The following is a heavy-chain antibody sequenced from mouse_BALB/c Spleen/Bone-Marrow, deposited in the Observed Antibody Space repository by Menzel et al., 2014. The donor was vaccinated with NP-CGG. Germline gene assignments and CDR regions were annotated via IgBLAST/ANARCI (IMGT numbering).Heavy chain of an antibody. CDR3: ARPRYPFYAMDS. CDR2: TTNGGGAT. CDR1: GFTFNSNT. V-gene: IGHV5-12-2*01. D-gene: IGHD2-14*01. J-gene: IGHJ4*01. Sequence: VMLVESGGGLVQPGGSLKLSCAASGFTFNSNTMSWVRQTPEKRLEWVAYTTNGGGATYYLDTVKGRFTISRDSAKNTLYLQMSSLKSEDTATYYCARPRYPFYAMDSWGQGTSVTVSS.